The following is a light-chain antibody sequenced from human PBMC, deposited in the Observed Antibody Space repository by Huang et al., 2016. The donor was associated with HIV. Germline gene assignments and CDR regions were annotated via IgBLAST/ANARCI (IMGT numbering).Light chain of an antibody. CDR2: WES. CDR1: QSVLYSSNNKHY. V-gene: IGKV4-1*01. J-gene: IGKJ4*02. CDR3: QQYYSTPLT. Sequence: DIVMTQSPDSLAVSLGERATINCKSSQSVLYSSNNKHYLAWYQQKPGQPPKLLIYWESTRESGVPDRFSGSGSWTDVTLTISSLQSEDVAVYYCQQYYSTPLTFGGGTKVEIK.